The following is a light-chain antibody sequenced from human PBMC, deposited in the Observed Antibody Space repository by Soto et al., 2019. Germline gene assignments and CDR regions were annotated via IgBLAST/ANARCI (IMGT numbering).Light chain of an antibody. J-gene: IGKJ4*01. CDR2: QAS. Sequence: DIQMTQSPSTLSASVGDRVTMTCRASQGVSIWLAWYQQKPGTAPKLLIHQASTLEGGVPSRFSGSGSGTEFTLTITILQAHDVATYFCQQYNSYISFGGGTKVEIK. CDR3: QQYNSYIS. CDR1: QGVSIW. V-gene: IGKV1-5*03.